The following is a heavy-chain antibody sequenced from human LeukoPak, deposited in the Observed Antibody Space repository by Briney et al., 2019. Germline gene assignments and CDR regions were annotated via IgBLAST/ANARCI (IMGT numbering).Heavy chain of an antibody. Sequence: GASVKVSCKASGYTFTGYYMHWVRQAPGQGLEWMGWINPNSGGTNYAQKFQGRVTMTRDTSISTAYMELSRLRSDDTAMYYCARDSTYYDFWSGSSADFQHWGQGTLVTVSS. CDR1: GYTFTGYY. D-gene: IGHD3-3*01. CDR2: INPNSGGT. CDR3: ARDSTYYDFWSGSSADFQH. V-gene: IGHV1-2*02. J-gene: IGHJ1*01.